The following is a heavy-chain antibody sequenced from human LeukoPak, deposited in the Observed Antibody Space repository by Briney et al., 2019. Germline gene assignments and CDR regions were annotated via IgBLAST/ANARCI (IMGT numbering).Heavy chain of an antibody. V-gene: IGHV4-59*08. CDR3: ARVAAMLPAAYDAFDI. CDR1: GSMYNYY. CDR2: IHYNGNT. D-gene: IGHD2-2*01. J-gene: IGHJ3*02. Sequence: SETLSLTCTVSGSMYNYYWSWIRQPPGEGLEWIGYIHYNGNTNYNPSLKSRVTMSLDTSENQVSLKLNSVTAADTAVYYCARVAAMLPAAYDAFDIWGQGTMVTVSS.